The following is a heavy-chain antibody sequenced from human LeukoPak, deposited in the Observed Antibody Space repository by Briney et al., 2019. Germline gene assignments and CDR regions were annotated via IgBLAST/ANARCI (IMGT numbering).Heavy chain of an antibody. CDR1: GGTFSSYA. Sequence: SVKVSCKASGGTFSSYAISWVRQAPGQGLEWMGGIIPIFGTANYAQKFQGRVTITADESTSTAYMELSSLRSEDTAVYYCARLTGPDIVVVPAAYGMDVWGQGTTVTVSS. V-gene: IGHV1-69*13. CDR3: ARLTGPDIVVVPAAYGMDV. D-gene: IGHD2-2*01. CDR2: IIPIFGTA. J-gene: IGHJ6*02.